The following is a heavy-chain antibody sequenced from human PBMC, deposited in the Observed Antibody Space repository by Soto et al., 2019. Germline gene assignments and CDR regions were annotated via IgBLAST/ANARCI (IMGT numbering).Heavy chain of an antibody. J-gene: IGHJ4*02. Sequence: GGSLRLSCAASGFTFSSYGMHWVRQAPGKGLEWVAVISYDGSNKYYADSVKGRFTISRDNSKNTLYLQMNSLRAEDTAVYYCAKIPLVTTWLYSWIDYWGQGTLVTVSS. CDR1: GFTFSSYG. CDR2: ISYDGSNK. D-gene: IGHD4-17*01. V-gene: IGHV3-30*18. CDR3: AKIPLVTTWLYSWIDY.